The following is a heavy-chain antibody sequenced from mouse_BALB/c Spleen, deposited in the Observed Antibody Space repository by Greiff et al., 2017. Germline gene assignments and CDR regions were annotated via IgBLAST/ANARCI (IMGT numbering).Heavy chain of an antibody. CDR2: IRNKANGYTT. D-gene: IGHD1-2*01. CDR1: GFTFTDYY. CDR3: ARNSLLRPAWFAY. V-gene: IGHV7-3*02. Sequence: EVKLMESGGGLVQPGGSLRLSCATSGFTFTDYYMSWVRQPPGKALEWLGFIRNKANGYTTEYSASVKGRFTISRDNSQSILYLQMNTLRAEDSATYYCARNSLLRPAWFAYWGQGTLVTVSA. J-gene: IGHJ3*01.